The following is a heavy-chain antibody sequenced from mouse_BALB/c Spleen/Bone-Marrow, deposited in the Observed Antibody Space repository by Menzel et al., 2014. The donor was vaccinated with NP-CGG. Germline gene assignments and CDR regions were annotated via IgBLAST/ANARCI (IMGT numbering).Heavy chain of an antibody. J-gene: IGHJ1*01. Sequence: GQRKESGAELVNPRASVKLSCTASGFNIKDTYMHWVKQRPEQGLEWIGRIDPANGNTKYDPKFQGKAHITADTYSNTAYLQLRSMTSEDNAVYYCASYRYAWYFDVWGEGTTLTVS. V-gene: IGHV14-3*02. CDR1: GFNIKDTY. CDR2: IDPANGNT. CDR3: ASYRYAWYFDV. D-gene: IGHD2-14*01.